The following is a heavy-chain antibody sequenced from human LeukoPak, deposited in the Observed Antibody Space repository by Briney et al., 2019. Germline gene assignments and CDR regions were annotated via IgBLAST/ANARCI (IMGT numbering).Heavy chain of an antibody. Sequence: SETLSLTCTVSGGSISSSNYYWGWIRQPPGKGLEWIGSIYYSGSTYYSPSLKSRVTISVDTSKNQFSLKLSSVTAADTAVYYCTRDTGTTGEVKFVPWGQGTLVTVSS. V-gene: IGHV4-39*07. CDR2: IYYSGST. J-gene: IGHJ5*02. D-gene: IGHD4-17*01. CDR3: TRDTGTTGEVKFVP. CDR1: GGSISSSNYY.